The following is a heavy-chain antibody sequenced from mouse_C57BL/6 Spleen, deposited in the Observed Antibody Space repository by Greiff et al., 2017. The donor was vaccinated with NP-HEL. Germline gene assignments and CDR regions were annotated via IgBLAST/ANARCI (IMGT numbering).Heavy chain of an antibody. CDR2: IYPGDGDT. CDR3: ARLDSSGYGFAY. Sequence: VQLKQSGAELVKPGASVKISCKASGYAFSSYWMNWVKQRPGKGLEWIGQIYPGDGDTNYNGKFKGKATLTADKSSSTAYMQLSSLTSEDSAVYFCARLDSSGYGFAYWGQGTLVTVSA. J-gene: IGHJ3*01. CDR1: GYAFSSYW. V-gene: IGHV1-80*01. D-gene: IGHD3-2*02.